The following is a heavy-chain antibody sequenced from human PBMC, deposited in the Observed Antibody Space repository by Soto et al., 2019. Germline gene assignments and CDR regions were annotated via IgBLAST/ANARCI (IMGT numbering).Heavy chain of an antibody. CDR1: GGTFSSYS. D-gene: IGHD3-16*01. CDR2: IIPIFGTA. V-gene: IGHV1-69*01. Sequence: QVQLVQSGAEVKKPGSSVKVSCKASGGTFSSYSINWVRQAPGQGLEWMGGIIPIFGTANYAQKFKGRVTLTEYESTSTAHMELSSVRNEDTAVYYCARPFQSWPGGWYFDLWGRGTLVTVSS. CDR3: ARPFQSWPGGWYFDL. J-gene: IGHJ2*01.